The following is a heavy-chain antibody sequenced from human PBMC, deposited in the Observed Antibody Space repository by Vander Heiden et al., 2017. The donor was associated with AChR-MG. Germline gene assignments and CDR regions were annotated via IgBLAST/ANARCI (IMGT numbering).Heavy chain of an antibody. CDR3: AKSFGGDYYFYGMDV. CDR1: GCTFSSYA. J-gene: IGHJ6*02. CDR2: ISASGGST. V-gene: IGHV3-23*01. Sequence: EVQLLESGGGLLQPGGSLRLSCAASGCTFSSYAMSWVRQAPGKGLEWAPGISASGGSTYFADSVKGRFTISRDNSKNTLYLQMNSLRDEDTALYYCAKSFGGDYYFYGMDVWGQGTTVTVSS. D-gene: IGHD3-16*01.